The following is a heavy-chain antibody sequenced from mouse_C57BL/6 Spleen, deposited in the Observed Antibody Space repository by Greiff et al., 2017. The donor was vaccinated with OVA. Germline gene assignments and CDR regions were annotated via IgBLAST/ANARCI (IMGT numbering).Heavy chain of an antibody. CDR3: TREAYGNCDY. V-gene: IGHV1-15*01. J-gene: IGHJ2*01. CDR2: IDPETGGT. Sequence: QVQLQQSGAELVRPGASVTLSCKASGYTFTDYEMHWVKQTPVHGLEWIGAIDPETGGTAYNQKFKGKAILTADKSSSTAYMELRSLTSEDSAVYYCTREAYGNCDYWGQGTTLTVSS. D-gene: IGHD2-10*02. CDR1: GYTFTDYE.